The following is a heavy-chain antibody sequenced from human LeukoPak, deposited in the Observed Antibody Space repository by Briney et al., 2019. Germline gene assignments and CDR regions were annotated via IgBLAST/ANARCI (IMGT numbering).Heavy chain of an antibody. CDR2: LSSSGGST. J-gene: IGHJ4*02. CDR3: ARGVTVTADF. D-gene: IGHD4-17*01. V-gene: IGHV3-23*01. CDR1: GFFFSNYD. Sequence: GGSLRLSCVASGFFFSNYDMNWVRQAPGKGLEWVSGLSSSGGSTFYADSVKGRFTISRDNSKNTVYLQMNSLRGEDTAIYYCARGVTVTADFWGQGTLVTVSS.